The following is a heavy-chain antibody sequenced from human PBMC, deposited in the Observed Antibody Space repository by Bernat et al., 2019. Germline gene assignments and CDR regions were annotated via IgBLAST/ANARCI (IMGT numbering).Heavy chain of an antibody. Sequence: QVQLVESGGGVVQPGRSLRLSCAASGFTFSSYGMHWVRQAPGKGLEWVAVIWYDGSNKYYADSVKGRFTNSRDNSKNTLYLQMNSVRAEDTAVYYCASGAQGSGGEYYYYYGMDVWGQGTTVTVAS. D-gene: IGHD6-19*01. CDR3: ASGAQGSGGEYYYYYGMDV. V-gene: IGHV3-33*01. CDR2: IWYDGSNK. J-gene: IGHJ6*02. CDR1: GFTFSSYG.